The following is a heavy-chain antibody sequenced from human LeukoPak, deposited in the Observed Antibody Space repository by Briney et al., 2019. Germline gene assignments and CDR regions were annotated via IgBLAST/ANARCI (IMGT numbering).Heavy chain of an antibody. CDR2: IDPSGGST. CDR3: ATDSSGYDPAPDAFDI. V-gene: IGHV1-46*01. CDR1: GYTFTNYY. J-gene: IGHJ3*02. D-gene: IGHD5-12*01. Sequence: ASVNVSCKASGYTFTNYYMHWVRQAPGQGLEWMGIIDPSGGSTTYAQKFQGRVTMTRDTSTSTVYMELSSLRSEDTAVYYCATDSSGYDPAPDAFDIWGQGTMVTVSS.